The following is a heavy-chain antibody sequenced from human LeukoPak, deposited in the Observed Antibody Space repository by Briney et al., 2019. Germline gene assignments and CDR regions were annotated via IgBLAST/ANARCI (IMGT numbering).Heavy chain of an antibody. CDR1: GLAFSGYA. CDR2: ISVASNT. D-gene: IGHD3-3*01. J-gene: IGHJ4*02. Sequence: GGSLRLSCAASGLAFSGYAMSWVRQAPGKGLEWVSTISVASNTFYADSVKGRFTISRDNSRNTVYLQMTSLRADDTAVYYCADYGVSGVRNNFYWGQGTLVTVSS. CDR3: ADYGVSGVRNNFY. V-gene: IGHV3-23*01.